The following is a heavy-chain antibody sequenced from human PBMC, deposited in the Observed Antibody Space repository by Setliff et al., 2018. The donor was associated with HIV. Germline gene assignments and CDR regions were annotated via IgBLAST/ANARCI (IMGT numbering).Heavy chain of an antibody. J-gene: IGHJ6*03. CDR1: GYSFTTYY. CDR3: ARGLRGVVNGRYYYMDV. V-gene: IGHV1-46*01. D-gene: IGHD3-10*01. CDR2: INPGRGNT. Sequence: ASVKVSCKASGYSFTTYYIHWLRQAPGQGLEWLGVINPGRGNTNYAQRFQGRVTVTSDTSTTTVYMQLSSLRLEDTAVGFCARGLRGVVNGRYYYMDVWGKGTTVTVSS.